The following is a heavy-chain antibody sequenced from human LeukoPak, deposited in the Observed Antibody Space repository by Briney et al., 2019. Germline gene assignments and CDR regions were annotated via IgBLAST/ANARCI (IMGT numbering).Heavy chain of an antibody. CDR3: ARDQEGFDY. CDR2: IYPRDGST. Sequence: ASVKVSCKASGYTFTSNYMHWVRQAPGQGLEWMGMIYPRDGSTSYAQKFQGRVTVTRDTSTSTVHMELSGLRSEDTAVYYCARDQEGFDYWGQGTLVTVSS. J-gene: IGHJ4*02. CDR1: GYTFTSNY. V-gene: IGHV1-46*01.